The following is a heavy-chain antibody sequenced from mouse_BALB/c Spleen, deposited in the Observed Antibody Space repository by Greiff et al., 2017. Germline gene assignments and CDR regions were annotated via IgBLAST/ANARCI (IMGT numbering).Heavy chain of an antibody. J-gene: IGHJ3*01. V-gene: IGHV5-6*01. D-gene: IGHD1-1*01. Sequence: EVKLVESGGDLVKPGGSLKLSCAASGFTFSSYGMSWVRQTPDKRLEWVATISSGGSYTYYPDSVKGRFTISRDNAKNTLYLQMSSLKSEDTAMYYCARGEITTVVAPYWGQGTLVTVSA. CDR1: GFTFSSYG. CDR2: ISSGGSYT. CDR3: ARGEITTVVAPY.